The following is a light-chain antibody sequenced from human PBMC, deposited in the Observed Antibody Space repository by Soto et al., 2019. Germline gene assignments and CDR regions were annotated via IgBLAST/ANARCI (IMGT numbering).Light chain of an antibody. J-gene: IGKJ1*01. CDR1: QSVSRSY. Sequence: EIVLTQSPCTLSLSPGERATLSCRASQSVSRSYFAWYQQKPGQAPRLLIYGASSWPTGIPDRFSGSGSGTEFTLTISSLQPDDFAMYYCQQYSSPPLTFGQGTKLEIK. CDR2: GAS. CDR3: QQYSSPPLT. V-gene: IGKV3-20*01.